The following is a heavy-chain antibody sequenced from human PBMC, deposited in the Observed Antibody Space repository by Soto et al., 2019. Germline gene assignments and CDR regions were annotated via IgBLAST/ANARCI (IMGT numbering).Heavy chain of an antibody. CDR2: IYYSGST. J-gene: IGHJ6*02. V-gene: IGHV4-30-4*01. CDR3: AREPGDYDSSGYYPYGMDV. Sequence: PSETLSLTCTVSCGSISSGDYYWSWIRQPPGKGLEWIGYIYYSGSTYYNPSLKSRVTISVDTSKNQFSLKLSSVTAADTAVYYCAREPGDYDSSGYYPYGMDVWGQGTTVTVSS. CDR1: CGSISSGDYY. D-gene: IGHD3-22*01.